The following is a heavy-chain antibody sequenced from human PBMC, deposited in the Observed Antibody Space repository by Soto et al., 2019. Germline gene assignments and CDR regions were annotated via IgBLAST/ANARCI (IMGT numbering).Heavy chain of an antibody. V-gene: IGHV3-33*01. Sequence: PGGSLRLSCAASGFTFSSYGMHWVRQAPGKGLEWVAVIWYDGSNKYYADSVKGRFTISRDNSKNTLYLQMNSLGAEDTAVYYCARGDSSGWYYGRDYYYYGMDVWGQGTTVTVSS. D-gene: IGHD6-19*01. CDR3: ARGDSSGWYYGRDYYYYGMDV. CDR1: GFTFSSYG. CDR2: IWYDGSNK. J-gene: IGHJ6*02.